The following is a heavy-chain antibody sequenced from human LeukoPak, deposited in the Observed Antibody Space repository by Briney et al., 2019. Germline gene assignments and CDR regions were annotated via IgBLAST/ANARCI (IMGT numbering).Heavy chain of an antibody. CDR2: IYISGDT. D-gene: IGHD6-19*01. J-gene: IGHJ4*02. CDR3: ATGIPITSGWYYFDY. Sequence: SQTLSLTCTVSGGSISRYFWSWIRQPAGKGLEWLGFIYISGDTNYYPSLKSRVTMSVDTSKNHLSLKLSSVTAADTAVYYCATGIPITSGWYYFDYWGQGIPVTVSS. CDR1: GGSISRYF. V-gene: IGHV4-4*07.